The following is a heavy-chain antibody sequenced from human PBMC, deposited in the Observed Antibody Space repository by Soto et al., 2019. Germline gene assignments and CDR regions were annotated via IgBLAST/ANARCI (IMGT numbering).Heavy chain of an antibody. V-gene: IGHV2-5*02. D-gene: IGHD6-13*01. Sequence: QITLNESGPALVKPTQTLTLTCTFSGFSLTTSGVGVHWLRQPPGKALEWLAVIYGDDDKRYNPSLETRLTITKDTAKNQVVLTITNMDPLDTATYYCAHNPSYSTNWYIRDDLFDPWGQGTLVTVSS. CDR2: IYGDDDK. CDR3: AHNPSYSTNWYIRDDLFDP. J-gene: IGHJ5*02. CDR1: GFSLTTSGVG.